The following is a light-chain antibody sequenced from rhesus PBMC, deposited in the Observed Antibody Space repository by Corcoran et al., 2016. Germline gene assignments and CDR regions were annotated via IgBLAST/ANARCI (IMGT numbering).Light chain of an antibody. V-gene: IGKV1-38*01. CDR3: RQRNSYPPLT. Sequence: DIQLTQSPSSLSASVGDRVTITCRASQGIRSYLAWYQQKPGKAPKLLIYDASNLQSGVPSRFSGSGTGTEFTLTISSLQPEDFAVYYCRQRNSYPPLTFGGGTKVELK. CDR1: QGIRSY. CDR2: DAS. J-gene: IGKJ4*01.